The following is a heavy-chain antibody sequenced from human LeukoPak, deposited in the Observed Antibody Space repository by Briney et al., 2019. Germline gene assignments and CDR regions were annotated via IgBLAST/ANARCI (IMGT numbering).Heavy chain of an antibody. CDR3: ARGTYGDYVEYYFYYGMDV. CDR2: VYYTGST. CDR1: GVPILNYY. J-gene: IGHJ6*02. D-gene: IGHD4-17*01. Sequence: SETLSLTCSVSGVPILNYYWTWIRQRPGKGLEWIGYVYYTGSTNSNPSLKSRVTMSVDTSQNQFSLKLSSVTAADTAVYYCARGTYGDYVEYYFYYGMDVWGQGTTVTVSS. V-gene: IGHV4-59*01.